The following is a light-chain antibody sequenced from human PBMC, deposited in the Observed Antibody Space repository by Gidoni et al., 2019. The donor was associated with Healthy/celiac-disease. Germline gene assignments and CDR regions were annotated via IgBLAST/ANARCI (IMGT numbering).Light chain of an antibody. CDR1: HGISNY. CDR3: KKYKSDLSLT. V-gene: IGKV1-27*01. J-gene: IGKJ4*01. Sequence: DIHMTQSPSSLSASVGDRFTITCRASHGISNYLAWYQQKSGKVPKILIYAASTLQSGGPSWFSGSGSGTDFNLTISSLQPEDVATYYCKKYKSDLSLTFGGXTKVEIK. CDR2: AAS.